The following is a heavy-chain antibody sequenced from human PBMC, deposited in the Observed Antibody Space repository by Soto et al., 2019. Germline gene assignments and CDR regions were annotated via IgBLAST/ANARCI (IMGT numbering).Heavy chain of an antibody. J-gene: IGHJ4*02. CDR3: ASLEYYYDSSGYSEGY. CDR1: GGTFSSYA. CDR2: IIPIFGTA. D-gene: IGHD3-22*01. V-gene: IGHV1-69*13. Sequence: ASVKVSCKASGGTFSSYAISWVRQAPGQGLEWMGGIIPIFGTANYAQKFQGRVTITADESTSTAYMELGSLRSEDTAVYYCASLEYYYDSSGYSEGYWGQGTLVTVSS.